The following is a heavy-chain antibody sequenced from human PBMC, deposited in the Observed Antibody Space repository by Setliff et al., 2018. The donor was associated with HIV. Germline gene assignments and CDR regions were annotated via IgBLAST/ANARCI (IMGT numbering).Heavy chain of an antibody. CDR3: ARSIVPVASGYYYFEY. Sequence: LSLTCTVSDGSISSYYWSWIRQPAGEGLEWIGRIYTSGSTNYNPSFKSRLTMSLDPSKNQFSLKLSSVAAGDTAVYYCARSIVPVASGYYYFEYWGQGTLVTVSS. V-gene: IGHV4-4*07. CDR2: IYTSGST. CDR1: DGSISSYY. D-gene: IGHD3-3*01. J-gene: IGHJ4*02.